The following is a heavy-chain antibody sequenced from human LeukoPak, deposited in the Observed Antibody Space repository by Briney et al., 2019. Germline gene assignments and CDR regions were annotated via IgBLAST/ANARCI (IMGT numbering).Heavy chain of an antibody. J-gene: IGHJ4*02. CDR2: IYPGDSDT. Sequence: GESLKISCTGSGYSFTSYWIGWVRPMPGKGLEWMGIIYPGDSDTRYSPSFQGQVTTPAPKSISTAYRQWSSLKASDTAMYYCATAGRDGYNQFDYWGQGTLVTVSS. CDR1: GYSFTSYW. CDR3: ATAGRDGYNQFDY. D-gene: IGHD5-24*01. V-gene: IGHV5-51*01.